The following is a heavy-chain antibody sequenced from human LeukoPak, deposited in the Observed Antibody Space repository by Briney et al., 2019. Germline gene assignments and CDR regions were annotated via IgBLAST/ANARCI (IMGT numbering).Heavy chain of an antibody. D-gene: IGHD3-16*01. CDR2: ISYDGSNK. J-gene: IGHJ4*02. V-gene: IGHV3-30-3*01. CDR1: GFTFSSYA. CDR3: ARGLDFDY. Sequence: GRSLRLSCAASGFTFSSYAMHWVRQAPGKGLEWVAVISYDGSNKYYADSVKGRFTISRDNSKNTLYLQMNSLRAEDTAVYYCARGLDFDYWGQGTLVTVSS.